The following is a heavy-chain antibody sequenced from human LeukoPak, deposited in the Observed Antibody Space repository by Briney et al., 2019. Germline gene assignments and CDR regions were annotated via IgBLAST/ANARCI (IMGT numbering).Heavy chain of an antibody. V-gene: IGHV4-59*08. CDR2: VIYNGRT. D-gene: IGHD6-19*01. Sequence: PSETLSLTCTVSGGSLNGYYWSWIRQPPGKGLERIWYVIYNGRTLYNPSLRSRVTISVDTSMTQFSLKLTSVTAADTAVYYCARHIAVSYDAFDLWGRGTMVSVSS. J-gene: IGHJ3*01. CDR3: ARHIAVSYDAFDL. CDR1: GGSLNGYY.